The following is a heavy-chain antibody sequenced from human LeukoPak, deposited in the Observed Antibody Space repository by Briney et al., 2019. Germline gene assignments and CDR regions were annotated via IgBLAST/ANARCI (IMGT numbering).Heavy chain of an antibody. CDR2: ISYDGVNK. CDR3: ARWELPSLFDY. D-gene: IGHD1-26*01. CDR1: GFTFSSYA. J-gene: IGHJ4*02. V-gene: IGHV3-30-3*01. Sequence: GGSLRLSCAASGFTFSSYAMHWARQAPGKGLEWVAVISYDGVNKYYADSVKGRFTISRDNSKNTLYLQMNSLRAEDTAVYYCARWELPSLFDYWGQGTLVTVSS.